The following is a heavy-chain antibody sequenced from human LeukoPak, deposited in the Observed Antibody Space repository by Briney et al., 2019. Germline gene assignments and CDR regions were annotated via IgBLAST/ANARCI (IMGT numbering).Heavy chain of an antibody. CDR3: ARVPSLFGY. CDR2: ISYDGSDE. V-gene: IGHV3-30-3*01. Sequence: SGGSLRLSCAASGFTFSAYAMHWVRQAPGRGLEWVAFISYDGSDEYYADSVKGRSTISRDNSKDTLFLEMNSLRPEDTAIYYCARVPSLFGYWGQGTLVTVSS. J-gene: IGHJ4*02. CDR1: GFTFSAYA. D-gene: IGHD3-16*01.